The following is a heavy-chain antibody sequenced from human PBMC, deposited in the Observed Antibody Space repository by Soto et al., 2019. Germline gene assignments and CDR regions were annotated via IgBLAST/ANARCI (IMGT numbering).Heavy chain of an antibody. Sequence: TLSLTCAVSGGSISSGGYSWSWIRQPPGKGLEWIGYIYHSGSTYYNPSLKSRVTISVDRSKNQFSLKLSSVTAADTAVYYCARANSGMAPYFDYWGQGTLVTVSS. CDR2: IYHSGST. CDR3: ARANSGMAPYFDY. D-gene: IGHD7-27*01. J-gene: IGHJ4*02. V-gene: IGHV4-30-2*01. CDR1: GGSISSGGYS.